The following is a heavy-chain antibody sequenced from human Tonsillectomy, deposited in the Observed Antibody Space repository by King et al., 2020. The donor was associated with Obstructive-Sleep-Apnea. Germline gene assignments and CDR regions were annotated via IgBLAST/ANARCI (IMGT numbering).Heavy chain of an antibody. CDR1: GGSISSSSYY. D-gene: IGHD3-3*01. V-gene: IGHV4-39*07. CDR3: ARGMVTIFGVVHYFDY. CDR2: IYYSGST. Sequence: LQLQESGPGLVKPSETLSLTCTVSGGSISSSSYYWGWVRQSPGKGLEWIGSIYYSGSTYYNPSLRSRVSISIDTSKNQFSLKLSSVTAADTAVYYCARGMVTIFGVVHYFDYWGQGTLVTVSS. J-gene: IGHJ4*02.